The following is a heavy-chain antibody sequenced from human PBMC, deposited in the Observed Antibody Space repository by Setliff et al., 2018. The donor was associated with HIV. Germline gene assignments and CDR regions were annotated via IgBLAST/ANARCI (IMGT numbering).Heavy chain of an antibody. CDR2: IYSDGRT. Sequence: GSLRLSCAASGFTVSDTHMTWVRQAPGKGLEWVSFIYSDGRTYYAESVKGRFTISRDDSKNTLYLQMHSLRVEDTAAYYCAKGVKWLDPWGQGIQVT. D-gene: IGHD3-16*01. V-gene: IGHV3-53*01. J-gene: IGHJ5*02. CDR1: GFTVSDTH. CDR3: AKGVKWLDP.